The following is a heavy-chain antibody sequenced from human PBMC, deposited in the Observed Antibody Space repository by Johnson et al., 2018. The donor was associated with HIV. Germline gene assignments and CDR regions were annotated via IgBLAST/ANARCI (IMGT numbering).Heavy chain of an antibody. CDR2: IYSGGST. CDR3: FIAPDAFDI. V-gene: IGHV3-66*01. CDR1: GFTVSSNY. Sequence: VQLVEPGGGLVKPGRSLRLSCAASGFTVSSNYISCDRQAPGNGLEWVSVIYSGGSTHYADSVKGRFTISRDNSKNTLYLQMNSLRAEDTAVYYCFIAPDAFDIWGQGTMVTVSS. D-gene: IGHD6-13*01. J-gene: IGHJ3*02.